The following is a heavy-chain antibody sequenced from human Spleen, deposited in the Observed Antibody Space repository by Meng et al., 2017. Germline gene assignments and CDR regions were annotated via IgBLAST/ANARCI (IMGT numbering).Heavy chain of an antibody. CDR3: ARGIVGATNWFDP. CDR1: GGSFSGYY. D-gene: IGHD1-26*01. CDR2: INHSGST. V-gene: IGHV4-34*01. Sequence: QVHIQQWAAGLLKPSETLSLTFAVYGGSFSGYYWSWIRQPPGKGLEWIGEINHSGSTNYNPSLKSRVTISADTSKNQFSLKLSSVTAADTAVYYCARGIVGATNWFDPWGQGTLVTVSS. J-gene: IGHJ5*02.